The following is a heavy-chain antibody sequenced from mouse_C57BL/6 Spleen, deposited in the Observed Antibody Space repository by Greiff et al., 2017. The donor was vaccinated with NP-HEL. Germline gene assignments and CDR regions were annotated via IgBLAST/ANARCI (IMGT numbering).Heavy chain of an antibody. CDR3: VRHGPNHSSYPNYYAMDY. V-gene: IGHV10-1*01. CDR1: GFSFNTYA. CDR2: IRSKSNNYAT. Sequence: EVQVVESGGGLVQPKGSLKLSCAASGFSFNTYAMHWVRQAPGKGLEWVARIRSKSNNYATYYADSVKDRFTISRDDSESMLYLQMNNLKTEDTAMYYGVRHGPNHSSYPNYYAMDYWGQGTSVTVSS. J-gene: IGHJ4*01. D-gene: IGHD1-1*01.